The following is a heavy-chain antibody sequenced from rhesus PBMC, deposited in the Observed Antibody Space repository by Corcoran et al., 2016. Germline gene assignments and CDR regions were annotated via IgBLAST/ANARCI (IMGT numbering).Heavy chain of an antibody. V-gene: IGHV4-122*02. J-gene: IGHJ5-2*02. CDR3: AREYSSSENSLDV. CDR2: ITYSGST. CDR1: GGSISSGYYY. Sequence: QVQLQESGPGLVKPSETLSLTCAVSGGSISSGYYYWSWIRQPPGKGLEWIGYITYSGSTSYTPSLKSRVTISRDTSKNQFSLKLSSVTAADTAVYYCAREYSSSENSLDVWGRGVLVTVSS. D-gene: IGHD6-43*01.